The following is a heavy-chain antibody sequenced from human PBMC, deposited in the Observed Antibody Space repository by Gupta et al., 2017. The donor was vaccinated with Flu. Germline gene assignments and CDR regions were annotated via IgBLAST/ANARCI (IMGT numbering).Heavy chain of an antibody. CDR1: GYNFISHW. V-gene: IGHV5-10-1*01. J-gene: IGHJ5*02. D-gene: IGHD2-2*01. CDR3: AVHGDLSLVIVRFDP. CDR2: IDPGDSFT. Sequence: DVQLVQSGAEVKKPGESLRISCKASGYNFISHWISWVRQGPGKGLEWMGMIDPGDSFTSYSPSFQGHVTMSVDKSISTAYLQWSSLKASDTAMYYCAVHGDLSLVIVRFDPWGQGTLVTVSS.